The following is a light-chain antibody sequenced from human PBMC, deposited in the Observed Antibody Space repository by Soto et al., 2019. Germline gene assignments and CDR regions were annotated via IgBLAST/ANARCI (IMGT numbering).Light chain of an antibody. CDR1: GSSIGTNT. CDR2: GNN. J-gene: IGLJ2*01. CDR3: AAWDGSLNNVL. V-gene: IGLV1-44*01. Sequence: QSVLTQPPSASGTPGQRVTISCSGSGSSIGTNTVNWYRQLPGTAPKRLIYGNNQRPSGVPDRFSGSKSGTSASLAISGLQSEDEAEYYCAAWDGSLNNVLFGGGTKLTVL.